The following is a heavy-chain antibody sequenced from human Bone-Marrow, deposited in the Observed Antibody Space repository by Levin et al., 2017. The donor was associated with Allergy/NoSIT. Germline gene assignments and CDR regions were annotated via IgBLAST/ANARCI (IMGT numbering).Heavy chain of an antibody. CDR1: GFTFSTYD. CDR3: VRDPSGRGMDV. Sequence: GESLKISCTASGFTFSTYDMHWVRQPTGKGLEWVSDIGIRGDTYYSDSVKGRFTISRENAKNSLYLQMNSLGAGDTAVYYCVRDPSGRGMDVWGRGTTVTVSS. CDR2: IGIRGDT. V-gene: IGHV3-13*01. D-gene: IGHD3-10*01. J-gene: IGHJ6*02.